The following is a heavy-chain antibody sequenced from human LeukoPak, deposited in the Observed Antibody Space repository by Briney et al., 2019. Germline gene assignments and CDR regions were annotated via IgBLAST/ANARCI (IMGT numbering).Heavy chain of an antibody. Sequence: GASVKVSCKASGYTFTSYYMHWVRQAPGQGLEWMGILNPSGGSTSYAQKFQGRVTMTRDTSTSTVYMELSSLRSEDTAVYYCARDRAGPYVIAVAGYYFDYWGQGTLVTVSS. J-gene: IGHJ4*02. CDR1: GYTFTSYY. CDR2: LNPSGGST. D-gene: IGHD6-19*01. V-gene: IGHV1-46*01. CDR3: ARDRAGPYVIAVAGYYFDY.